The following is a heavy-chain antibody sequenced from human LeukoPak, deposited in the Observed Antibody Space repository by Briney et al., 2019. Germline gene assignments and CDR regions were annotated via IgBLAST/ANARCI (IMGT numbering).Heavy chain of an antibody. V-gene: IGHV1-69*01. CDR1: GGTFSSDA. J-gene: IGHJ4*02. Sequence: SVKVSCKASGGTFSSDAMSWVRQAPGQGLEWMVGIIPIFGTANYAQKFQGRVTITADESTSTAYMELSSLRSEDTAVYYCARERGRTYCSGGSCYSWGQGTLVTVSS. CDR2: IIPIFGTA. D-gene: IGHD2-15*01. CDR3: ARERGRTYCSGGSCYS.